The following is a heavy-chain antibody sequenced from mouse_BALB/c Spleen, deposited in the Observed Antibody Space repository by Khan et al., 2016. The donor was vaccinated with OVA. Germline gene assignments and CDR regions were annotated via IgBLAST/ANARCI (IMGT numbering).Heavy chain of an antibody. CDR2: IYPGNVNT. Sequence: QVQLKQSGPELVKPGASVRISCKASGYAFTTYYIHWVKQRPGQGLEWIGWIYPGNVNTKYNEKFKGKATLTADTSSSTVYMQLISLTSEDSAVYFCAIDDYFVGDAMDYWGHGTSVTVSS. V-gene: IGHV1S56*01. CDR3: AIDDYFVGDAMDY. J-gene: IGHJ4*01. D-gene: IGHD2-4*01. CDR1: GYAFTTYY.